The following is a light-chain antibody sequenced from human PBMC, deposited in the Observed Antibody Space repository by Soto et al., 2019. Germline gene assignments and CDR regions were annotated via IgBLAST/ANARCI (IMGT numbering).Light chain of an antibody. J-gene: IGLJ1*01. CDR2: EVN. V-gene: IGLV2-8*01. Sequence: QSALTQPASSSVSPGQSVSISCSGGSSDVGGSRYVSWYQVKPGKAPKLIIYEVNRRPEEAPYRFSGSKSGNTASLTVSGFQAEDEGDSYCFSYADSNNFVFGSGPLATVL. CDR1: SSDVGGSRY. CDR3: FSYADSNNFV.